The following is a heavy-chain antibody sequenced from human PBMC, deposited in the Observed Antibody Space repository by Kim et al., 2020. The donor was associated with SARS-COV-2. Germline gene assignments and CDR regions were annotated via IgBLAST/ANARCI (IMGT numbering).Heavy chain of an antibody. V-gene: IGHV4-61*02. CDR2: IYTSGST. J-gene: IGHJ1*01. Sequence: SETLSLTCTVSGGSISSGSYYWSWIRQPAGKGLEWIGRIYTSGSTNYNPSLKSRVTISVDTSKNQFSLKLSSVTAADTAVYYCARAWYYYDSSGYYRAEYFQHWGQGTLVTVSS. CDR1: GGSISSGSYY. CDR3: ARAWYYYDSSGYYRAEYFQH. D-gene: IGHD3-22*01.